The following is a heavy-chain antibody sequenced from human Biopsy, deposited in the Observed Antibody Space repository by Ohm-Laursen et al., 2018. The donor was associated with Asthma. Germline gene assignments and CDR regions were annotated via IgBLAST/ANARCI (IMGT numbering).Heavy chain of an antibody. Sequence: GASVKVSCKVSGYSLTDLSMHWVRQAPGQGLEWMGGHDHEEGGTVNARRFQGRVTMTEDTSTDTAYMELSRLSSDDTAVYYCASDFPKDYVRYNFQFWGQGTLVTVSS. CDR2: HDHEEGGT. J-gene: IGHJ4*02. D-gene: IGHD4-17*01. V-gene: IGHV1-24*01. CDR1: GYSLTDLS. CDR3: ASDFPKDYVRYNFQF.